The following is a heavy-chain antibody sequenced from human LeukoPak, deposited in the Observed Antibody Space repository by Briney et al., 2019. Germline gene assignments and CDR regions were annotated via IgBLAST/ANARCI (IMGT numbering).Heavy chain of an antibody. D-gene: IGHD1-14*01. CDR2: ISGSGGST. CDR1: GFTFNNYA. CDR3: AKRFQPYYYGMDV. J-gene: IGHJ6*02. Sequence: PGGSLRLSCAGSGFTFNNYAMSWVRQAPGKGLEWVSAISGSGGSTYYADSVKGRFTISRDNSKNTLYLQMNSLRAEDTAVYYCAKRFQPYYYGMDVWGQGTTVTVSS. V-gene: IGHV3-23*01.